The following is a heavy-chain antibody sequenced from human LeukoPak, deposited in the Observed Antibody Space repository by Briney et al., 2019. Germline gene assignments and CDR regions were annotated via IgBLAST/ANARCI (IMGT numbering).Heavy chain of an antibody. CDR3: AREHPPNDFWSGYRITPRFDP. J-gene: IGHJ5*02. Sequence: PSETLSLTCTVSGGSFSSYYWSWIRQPAGKGLEWIGRIYTSGSTNYNPSLKSRVTISVDTSKNQFSLKLSSVTAADTAVYYCAREHPPNDFWSGYRITPRFDPWGQGTLVTVSS. CDR2: IYTSGST. V-gene: IGHV4-4*07. CDR1: GGSFSSYY. D-gene: IGHD3-3*01.